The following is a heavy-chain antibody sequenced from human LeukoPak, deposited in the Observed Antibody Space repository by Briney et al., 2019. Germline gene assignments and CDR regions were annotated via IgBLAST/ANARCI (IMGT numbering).Heavy chain of an antibody. D-gene: IGHD2-2*01. CDR3: ASVYQHGMDV. J-gene: IGHJ6*02. CDR2: VNPSSISA. CDR1: GYTVTNYY. Sequence: GASVKVSCKAPGYTVTNYYMHWVRQAPGQGLEWMGVVNPSSISASYAQKFQGRVTMTRDTSTSTVSMELSSLRSDDTAVYYCASVYQHGMDVWGQGTTVTVSS. V-gene: IGHV1-46*01.